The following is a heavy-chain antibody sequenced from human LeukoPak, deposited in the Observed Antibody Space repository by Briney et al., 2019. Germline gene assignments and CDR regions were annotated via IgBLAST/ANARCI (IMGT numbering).Heavy chain of an antibody. V-gene: IGHV4-59*01. CDR2: VSDTGKT. J-gene: IGHJ5*02. CDR1: GASLSSYY. CDR3: ATGYYEPFAT. D-gene: IGHD3-22*01. Sequence: SETLSLTCSVSGASLSSYYSDWLRQSPGKGLGWIGYVSDTGKTDSNPTLKSRVTISLDMSKKHFSLRLRSVAAADSSVYYCATGYYEPFATWGPGILVTVSS.